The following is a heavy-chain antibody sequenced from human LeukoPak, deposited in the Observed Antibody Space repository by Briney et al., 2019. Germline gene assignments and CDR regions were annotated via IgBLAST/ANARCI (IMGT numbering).Heavy chain of an antibody. CDR1: GGSISSGDYY. CDR3: ARAKYNSGWYLDY. CDR2: IHYSGST. Sequence: RSSETLSPTCTVSGGSISSGDYYWTWIRQHPGKGLEWIGYIHYSGSTYYNPSLKSRLTISVDTSKNQFSLKVSSVTAADTAVYYCARAKYNSGWYLDYWGQGTLVTVSS. J-gene: IGHJ4*02. D-gene: IGHD6-19*01. V-gene: IGHV4-31*03.